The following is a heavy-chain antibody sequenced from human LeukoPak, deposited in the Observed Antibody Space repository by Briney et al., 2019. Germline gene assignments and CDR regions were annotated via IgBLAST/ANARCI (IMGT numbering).Heavy chain of an antibody. Sequence: GGSLRLSCAASGFTFDDYAMHWVRQAPGKGLEWVSGISWNSGSIGYADSVKGRFTISRDNAKNSLYLQMNSLRAEDTALYYCAKDAGSLGFDYWRQGTLVTVSS. CDR1: GFTFDDYA. D-gene: IGHD6-13*01. CDR3: AKDAGSLGFDY. J-gene: IGHJ4*02. CDR2: ISWNSGSI. V-gene: IGHV3-9*01.